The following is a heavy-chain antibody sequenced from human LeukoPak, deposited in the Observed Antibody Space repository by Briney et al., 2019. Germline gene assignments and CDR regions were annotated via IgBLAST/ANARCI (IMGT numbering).Heavy chain of an antibody. CDR2: INPSGGTT. Sequence: ASVKVSCKASGYTFTSYYIHWVRQAPGQGLEWMAIINPSGGTTSYAQKFQGRLTMTTDTSTSTVYMELSSLRAEDTAVYYCARPNESRYSWRAFDIWGQGTMVTVSS. CDR1: GYTFTSYY. V-gene: IGHV1-46*01. CDR3: ARPNESRYSWRAFDI. D-gene: IGHD2-15*01. J-gene: IGHJ3*02.